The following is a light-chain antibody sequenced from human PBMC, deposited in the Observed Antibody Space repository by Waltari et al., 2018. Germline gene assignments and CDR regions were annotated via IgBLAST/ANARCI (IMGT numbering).Light chain of an antibody. CDR2: WAS. Sequence: DIVMTQSPASPAVSLGERATIHCKSSQSVLYNSNNKNYVAWFQQKPGQPPKLLIYWASTRESGVPDRFSGSGSGTEFTLTISSLQAEDVAVYYCQQYYTTPYTFGQGTKLEIK. CDR3: QQYYTTPYT. J-gene: IGKJ2*01. V-gene: IGKV4-1*01. CDR1: QSVLYNSNNKNY.